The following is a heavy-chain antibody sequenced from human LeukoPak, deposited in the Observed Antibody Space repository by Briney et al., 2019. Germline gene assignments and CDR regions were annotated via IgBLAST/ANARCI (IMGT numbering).Heavy chain of an antibody. D-gene: IGHD1-1*01. Sequence: PGGSLRLSCAASGFTFSSYWMSWVRQAPGKGLEWVANIKQDGSEKYYVDSVKGRFTISRDNAKNSLYLQINSLRAEDTAVYYCARDAATGTTYYYYGMDVWGKGTTVTVSS. J-gene: IGHJ6*04. CDR1: GFTFSSYW. CDR3: ARDAATGTTYYYYGMDV. CDR2: IKQDGSEK. V-gene: IGHV3-7*03.